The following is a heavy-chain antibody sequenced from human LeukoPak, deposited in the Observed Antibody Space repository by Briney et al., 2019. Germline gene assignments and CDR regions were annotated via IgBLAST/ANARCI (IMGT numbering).Heavy chain of an antibody. CDR3: ARLYSFGPHDAFDI. CDR1: GITFSIYT. D-gene: IGHD3-16*01. Sequence: GSLRLSCEVSGITFSIYTMNWVRQAPGKGLEWVANIKEDGSAKYYVDSVEGRFTISRDNVKDSLYLQMNSLRAEDTAVFFCARLYSFGPHDAFDIWGHGTMVTVSS. J-gene: IGHJ3*02. V-gene: IGHV3-7*01. CDR2: IKEDGSAK.